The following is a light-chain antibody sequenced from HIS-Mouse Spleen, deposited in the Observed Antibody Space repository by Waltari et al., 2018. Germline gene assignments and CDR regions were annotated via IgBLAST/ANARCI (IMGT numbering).Light chain of an antibody. Sequence: SYELTQPSSVSVSPGQTARITCSGDVLAKKYARWFQQKPGQAPVLVIDKDSARPSGIPGRFSGSSSGTTVTFTISGAQVEDEADYYCYSAADNNLVFGGGTKLTVL. V-gene: IGLV3-27*01. CDR1: VLAKKY. CDR3: YSAADNNLV. J-gene: IGLJ3*02. CDR2: KDS.